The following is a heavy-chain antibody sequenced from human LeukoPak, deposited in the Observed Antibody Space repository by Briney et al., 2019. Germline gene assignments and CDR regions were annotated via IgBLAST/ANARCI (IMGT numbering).Heavy chain of an antibody. D-gene: IGHD2-2*01. CDR3: ARPSRYCSSTSCYVGY. J-gene: IGHJ4*02. CDR1: GYSFTSYW. Sequence: GESLKISCKGSGYSFTSYWIGWVRQMPGKGLEWMGIIYPGDSDTRYSPSFKGQVTISADKSISTAYLQWSSLKASGTAMYYCARPSRYCSSTSCYVGYWGQGTLVTVSS. CDR2: IYPGDSDT. V-gene: IGHV5-51*01.